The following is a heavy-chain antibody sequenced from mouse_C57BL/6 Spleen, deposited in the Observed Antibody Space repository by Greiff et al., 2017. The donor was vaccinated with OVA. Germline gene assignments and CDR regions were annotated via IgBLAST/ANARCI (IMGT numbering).Heavy chain of an antibody. Sequence: VQLQQSGPELVKPGASVKISCKASGYAFSSSWMNWVKQRPGKGLEWIGRIYPGDGDTNYNGKFKGKATLTADKSSSTAYMQLSSLTSEDSAVYVGASKSDYYGSSYELAYWGQGTLVTVSA. CDR2: IYPGDGDT. CDR1: GYAFSSSW. D-gene: IGHD1-1*01. V-gene: IGHV1-82*01. J-gene: IGHJ3*01. CDR3: ASKSDYYGSSYELAY.